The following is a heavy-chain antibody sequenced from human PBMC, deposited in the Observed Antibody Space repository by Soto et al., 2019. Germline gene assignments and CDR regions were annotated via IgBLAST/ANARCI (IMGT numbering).Heavy chain of an antibody. V-gene: IGHV4-4*02. D-gene: IGHD3-16*01. Sequence: QVQLQESGPGLVKPSGTLSLSCAVSGGSISSSHWWTWVRQPPGKGLEWIGEIYHSGSTNYNPSLKSRVTISVGTSRTQFSLNLGSVTAADTAVYYCASSGGGEDYWGQGILVTVSS. CDR2: IYHSGST. CDR1: GGSISSSHW. CDR3: ASSGGGEDY. J-gene: IGHJ4*02.